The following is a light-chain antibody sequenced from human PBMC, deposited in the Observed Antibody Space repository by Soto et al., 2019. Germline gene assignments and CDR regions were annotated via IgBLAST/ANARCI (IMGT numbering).Light chain of an antibody. CDR2: AAS. Sequence: DIQMTQSPSSLSASVGDRVTITCRASQSISSYVNWYQQKPGKAPRLLISAASTLQSGVPSRFSGGGSGTHFTLTLSNLQPEDFATYYCQPSFKTPLAFDQGTRLEIE. CDR1: QSISSY. CDR3: QPSFKTPLA. V-gene: IGKV1-39*01. J-gene: IGKJ5*01.